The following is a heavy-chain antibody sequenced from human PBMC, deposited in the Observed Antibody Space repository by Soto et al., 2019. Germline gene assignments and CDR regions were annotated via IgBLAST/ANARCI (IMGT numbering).Heavy chain of an antibody. CDR3: ARGSDTAMPPGAFDI. V-gene: IGHV1-45*02. J-gene: IGHJ3*02. D-gene: IGHD5-18*01. Sequence: SVKVSCKASGYTFTYRYLHWVRQAPGQALEWMGWITPFNGNTNYAQKFQDRVTIARDRSMSTAYMELSSLRSEDTAMYYCARGSDTAMPPGAFDIWGQGTMVTGSS. CDR1: GYTFTYRY. CDR2: ITPFNGNT.